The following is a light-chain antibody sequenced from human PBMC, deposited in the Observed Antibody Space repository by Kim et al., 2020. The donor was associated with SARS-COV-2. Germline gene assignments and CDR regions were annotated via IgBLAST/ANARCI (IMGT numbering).Light chain of an antibody. CDR3: QQASSFPLS. Sequence: SRWLAWYQQKPGKAPKLLISTTSSLQIGVPSRFSGSGSGTEFTLSISSLQPEDFATYYCQQASSFPLSFGGGTKLEI. V-gene: IGKV1D-12*01. J-gene: IGKJ4*01. CDR2: TTS. CDR1: SRW.